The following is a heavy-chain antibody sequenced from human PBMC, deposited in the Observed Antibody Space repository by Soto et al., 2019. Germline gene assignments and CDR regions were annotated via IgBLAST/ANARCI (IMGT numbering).Heavy chain of an antibody. CDR2: IYYSGST. J-gene: IGHJ6*02. CDR1: GGSISSGGYY. D-gene: IGHD4-4*01. CDR3: ARDMALPDDYSNYAGAPPRDYYYYGMDV. V-gene: IGHV4-31*03. Sequence: SETLSLTCTVSGGSISSGGYYWSWIRQHPGKGLEWIGYIYYSGSTYYNPSLKSRVTISVDTSKNQFSLKLSSVTAADTAVYYCARDMALPDDYSNYAGAPPRDYYYYGMDVWGQGTTVTVSS.